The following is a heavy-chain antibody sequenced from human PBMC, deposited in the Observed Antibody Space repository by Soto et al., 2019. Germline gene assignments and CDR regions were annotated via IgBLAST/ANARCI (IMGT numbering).Heavy chain of an antibody. V-gene: IGHV4-39*01. CDR1: GGSISSSSYY. D-gene: IGHD2-21*02. Sequence: QLQLQESGPGLVKPSETLSLTCTVSGGSISSSSYYWGWIRQPPGKGLEWIGSIYYSGSTYYNPSLKSRVTISVDTSKNQFSLKLSSVTAADTAVYYCARGVIAYCGGDCYSFGAFDIWGQGTMVTVSS. CDR2: IYYSGST. CDR3: ARGVIAYCGGDCYSFGAFDI. J-gene: IGHJ3*02.